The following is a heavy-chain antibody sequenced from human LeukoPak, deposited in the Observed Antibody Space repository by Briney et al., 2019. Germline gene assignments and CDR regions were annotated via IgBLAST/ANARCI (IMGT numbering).Heavy chain of an antibody. J-gene: IGHJ4*02. D-gene: IGHD2-15*01. Sequence: PSETLSLTCTLWGGSISSSSYYWGWIRQPPGKGLEWIGSIYYSGSTYYNPSLKSRVTISVDTSKNQFSLKLSSVTAADTAVYYCASIYRSGGSCWYYFDYWGQGTLVTVSS. V-gene: IGHV4-39*01. CDR2: IYYSGST. CDR1: GGSISSSSYY. CDR3: ASIYRSGGSCWYYFDY.